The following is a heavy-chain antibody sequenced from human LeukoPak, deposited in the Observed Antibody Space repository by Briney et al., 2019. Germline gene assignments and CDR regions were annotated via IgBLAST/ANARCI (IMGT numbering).Heavy chain of an antibody. Sequence: PGGSLRLSCSASGFTFSSYAMYWVRQAPGKGLESVTGISSNGGSTNYADSVEGRFTISRDNSKNTLYLQMSGLRPEDTAVYYCVKAAGSWYGYIDYWGQGTLVTVSS. J-gene: IGHJ4*02. V-gene: IGHV3-64D*06. D-gene: IGHD6-13*01. CDR2: ISSNGGST. CDR3: VKAAGSWYGYIDY. CDR1: GFTFSSYA.